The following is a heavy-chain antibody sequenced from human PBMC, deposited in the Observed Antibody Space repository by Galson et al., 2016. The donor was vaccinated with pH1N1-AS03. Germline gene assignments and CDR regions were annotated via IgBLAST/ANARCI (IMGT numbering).Heavy chain of an antibody. V-gene: IGHV1-69*13. Sequence: SVKVSCKASGGSFNTYTITWVRQAPGQRFEWLGGITPLFGAANYAQKFQGRVTITADESTTTVYMELSSLRSEDTAVYYCARESVDTYGKSLEYWGQGTLVTVSS. CDR1: GGSFNTYT. CDR2: ITPLFGAA. J-gene: IGHJ4*02. D-gene: IGHD5-18*01. CDR3: ARESVDTYGKSLEY.